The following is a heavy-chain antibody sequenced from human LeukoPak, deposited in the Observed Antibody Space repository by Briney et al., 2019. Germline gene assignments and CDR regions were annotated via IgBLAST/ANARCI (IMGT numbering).Heavy chain of an antibody. Sequence: GGSLRLSCSVSGFIFSNYAMHWVRQAPGKGLGYVSGIGTDGTTTYYTDSVKDRFTISRDNSKNTPYLQMSSLRSEDTAMFYCVKDRGILPRDFDSWGQGILVTVSS. CDR3: VKDRGILPRDFDS. D-gene: IGHD3-10*01. J-gene: IGHJ4*02. CDR2: IGTDGTTT. V-gene: IGHV3-64D*06. CDR1: GFIFSNYA.